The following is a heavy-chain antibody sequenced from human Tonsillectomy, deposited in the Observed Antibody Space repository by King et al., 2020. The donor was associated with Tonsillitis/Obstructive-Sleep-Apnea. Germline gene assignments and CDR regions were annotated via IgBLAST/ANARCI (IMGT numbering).Heavy chain of an antibody. CDR2: IEHSGST. Sequence: VQLQQWGAGLLKPSETLSLTCAVYGGSLSGYYWSWIRQPPGKGLEWIGEIEHSGSTNYNPSLKSRVTISVDTSKNLFSLKLSSVTAADTAVYYCARASEAFDIWGQGTMVTVSS. J-gene: IGHJ3*02. CDR1: GGSLSGYY. V-gene: IGHV4-34*01. CDR3: ARASEAFDI. D-gene: IGHD6-6*01.